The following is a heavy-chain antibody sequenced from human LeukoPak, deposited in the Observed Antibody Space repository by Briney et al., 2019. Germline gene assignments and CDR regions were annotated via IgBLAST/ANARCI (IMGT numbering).Heavy chain of an antibody. CDR1: GFTFSSYW. CDR2: IKQDGSEK. Sequence: GGSLRLSCAASGFTFSSYWMSWVRQAPGKGLEWVANIKQDGSEKYYVDSVKGRFTISRDNAKNSLDLQMNSLRAEDTAVYYCAREGPLDCSGGSCYLGGYYYYGMDVWGQGTTVTVSS. J-gene: IGHJ6*02. V-gene: IGHV3-7*04. CDR3: AREGPLDCSGGSCYLGGYYYYGMDV. D-gene: IGHD2-15*01.